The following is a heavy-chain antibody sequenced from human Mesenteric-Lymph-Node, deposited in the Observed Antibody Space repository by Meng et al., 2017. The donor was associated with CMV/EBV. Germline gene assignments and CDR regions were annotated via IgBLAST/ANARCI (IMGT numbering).Heavy chain of an antibody. CDR3: ARDRPYCSDGDCFSDYFDY. V-gene: IGHV1-3*01. CDR2: INVAKDQA. CDR1: FSNSA. D-gene: IGHD2-15*01. J-gene: IGHJ4*02. Sequence: FSNSAMHWVLQAPGQRPEWMGWINVAKDQANYSQHFQGRVTITSDTSATTVYLEVKRLRCEDTGVYYCARDRPYCSDGDCFSDYFDYWGLGTLVTVSS.